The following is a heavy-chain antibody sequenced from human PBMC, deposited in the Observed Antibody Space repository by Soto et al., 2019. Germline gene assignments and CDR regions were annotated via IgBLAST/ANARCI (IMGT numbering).Heavy chain of an antibody. CDR3: ARGRPNHFYNAPDV. CDR2: KYYSGAT. CDR1: GGSIKSDYY. V-gene: IGHV4-30-4*01. J-gene: IGHJ6*02. D-gene: IGHD1-1*01. Sequence: SETLSLTCTVSGGSIKSDYYWAWVRQPPGGGLQWMGYKYYSGATDSDPSLEARVSFSVDTSKNQFFLNLTSVTVADTAVYYCARGRPNHFYNAPDVCGPAIPVTVS.